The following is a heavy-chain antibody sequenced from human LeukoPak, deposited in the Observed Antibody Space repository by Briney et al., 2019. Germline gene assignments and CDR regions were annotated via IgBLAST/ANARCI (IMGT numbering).Heavy chain of an antibody. V-gene: IGHV1-24*01. J-gene: IGHJ4*02. CDR3: ALQKAGELTYDY. Sequence: ASVKVSCKVSGYALTELSMHWVRQAPGKGLEWMGGFDPEKGKTIYAQKFQGRLTMTEDTSTDTAYMELGSLRPEDTAVYYCALQKAGELTYDYWGQGALVTVSS. CDR2: FDPEKGKT. D-gene: IGHD1-26*01. CDR1: GYALTELS.